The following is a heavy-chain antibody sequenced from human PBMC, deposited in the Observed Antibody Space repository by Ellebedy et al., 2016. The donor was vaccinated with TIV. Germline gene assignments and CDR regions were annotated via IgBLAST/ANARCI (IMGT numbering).Heavy chain of an antibody. CDR2: ISAYNGNT. CDR1: GYTFTTYG. V-gene: IGHV1-18*01. Sequence: AASVKVSCKASGYTFTTYGINWVRQAPGQGLEWMGWISAYNGNTNYAQNLQGRVTMTTDTSTSTVFMDLRSLRSDETYVYYCARVSGSYYKSSSSAYFDYWGQGTLVTVSS. J-gene: IGHJ4*02. CDR3: ARVSGSYYKSSSSAYFDY. D-gene: IGHD1-26*01.